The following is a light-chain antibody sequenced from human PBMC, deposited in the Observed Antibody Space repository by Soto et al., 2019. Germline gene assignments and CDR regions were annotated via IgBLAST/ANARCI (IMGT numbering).Light chain of an antibody. CDR2: KAS. V-gene: IGKV1-5*03. CDR1: QSIMSW. Sequence: DIQMTQSPSTLSASVGDRVTITCRASQSIMSWLAWYQQKPGKAPKLLIYKASDLDVGVPSRFAGSGSGTEFTLTISSLQPHDVATYYCQQYKAYSTWTFGQGTKVDIK. J-gene: IGKJ1*01. CDR3: QQYKAYSTWT.